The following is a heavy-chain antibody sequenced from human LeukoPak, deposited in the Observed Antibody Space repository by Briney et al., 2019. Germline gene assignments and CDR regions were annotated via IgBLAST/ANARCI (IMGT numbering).Heavy chain of an antibody. Sequence: GTSLRLSCAASGFTLRSYAMHCVRQAPGKGLEWVAVISFDGSKKYYADSVKGRFTISRDNSRNTLYLQMNSLRAEDTAVYYCARDSSSPYYYGMDVWGQGTTVTVSS. CDR3: ARDSSSPYYYGMDV. V-gene: IGHV3-30*14. CDR2: ISFDGSKK. J-gene: IGHJ6*02. D-gene: IGHD6-13*01. CDR1: GFTLRSYA.